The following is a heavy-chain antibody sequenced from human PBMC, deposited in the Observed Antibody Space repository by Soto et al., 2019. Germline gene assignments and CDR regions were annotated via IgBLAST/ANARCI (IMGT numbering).Heavy chain of an antibody. V-gene: IGHV4-31*11. Sequence: TMSITCAVSGGSVCSGGYYWRWIRQHPGKGLEWIGYIYYSGSTYYNPSLESRVTISVDTSKNQFSLKLSSVTAADTAVYYCARGRSGGVRCRGDPTNYYYYYYMDVWGKGTTVTVSS. CDR1: GGSVCSGGYY. CDR3: ARGRSGGVRCRGDPTNYYYYYYMDV. CDR2: IYYSGST. D-gene: IGHD4-17*01. J-gene: IGHJ6*03.